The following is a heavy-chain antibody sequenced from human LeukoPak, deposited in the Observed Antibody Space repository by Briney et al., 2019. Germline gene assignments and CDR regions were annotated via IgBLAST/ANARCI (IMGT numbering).Heavy chain of an antibody. CDR1: GGSFSGYY. D-gene: IGHD3-10*01. J-gene: IGHJ6*04. CDR3: ARGDGYGSAHADHYYYGMDV. V-gene: IGHV4-34*01. Sequence: SETLSLTCAVYGGSFSGYYWSWIRQPPGKGLEWIGEINHSGSTNYNPSLKSRVTISVDTSKNQFSLKLSSVTAADTAVYYCARGDGYGSAHADHYYYGMDVWGKGTTVTVSS. CDR2: INHSGST.